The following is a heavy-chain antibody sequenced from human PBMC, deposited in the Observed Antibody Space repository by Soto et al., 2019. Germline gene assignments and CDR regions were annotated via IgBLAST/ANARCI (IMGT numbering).Heavy chain of an antibody. CDR2: IYYSGST. V-gene: IGHV4-59*01. J-gene: IGHJ6*03. D-gene: IGHD3-3*01. Sequence: SETLSLTCTVSGGSISSYYWSWIRQPPGKGLEWIGYIYYSGSTNYNPSLKSRVTISVDTSKNQFSLKLSSVTAADTAVYYCARGGLLRYYMDVWGKGTTVTVSS. CDR1: GGSISSYY. CDR3: ARGGLLRYYMDV.